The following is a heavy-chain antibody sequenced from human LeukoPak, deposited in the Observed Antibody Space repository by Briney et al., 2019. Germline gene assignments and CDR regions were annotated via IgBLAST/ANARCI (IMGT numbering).Heavy chain of an antibody. CDR3: AKDLYTGSWYYGMDV. V-gene: IGHV3-23*01. CDR2: ISGSGGNT. Sequence: GGSLRLSCAASGFTFSSYAMSWVRQAPGKGLEWVSAISGSGGNTYYADSVRGRFTISRDNSKNTLYLQMNSLRAEDTAVYYCAKDLYTGSWYYGMDVWGQGTTVTVSS. CDR1: GFTFSSYA. D-gene: IGHD6-6*01. J-gene: IGHJ6*02.